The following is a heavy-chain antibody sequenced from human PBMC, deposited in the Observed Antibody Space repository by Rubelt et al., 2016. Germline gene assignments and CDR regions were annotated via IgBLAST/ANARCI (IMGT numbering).Heavy chain of an antibody. CDR1: GGSITSYY. D-gene: IGHD2-15*01. CDR3: ARFRFCSGGSCETDN. CDR2: IYYSGST. J-gene: IGHJ4*02. Sequence: QVQLQESGPGLVKASETLSLTCSVSGGSITSYYWSWIRQPPGKGLEWIGSIYYSGSTYNNPSLKSRVTITADTSKKQISRKLNFVTAAETAVDYCARFRFCSGGSCETDNWGQGTLVTVSS. V-gene: IGHV4-59*05.